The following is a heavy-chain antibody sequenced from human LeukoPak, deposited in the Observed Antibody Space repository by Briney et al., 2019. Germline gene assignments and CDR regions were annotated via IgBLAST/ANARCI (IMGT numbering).Heavy chain of an antibody. CDR2: IQYGGSNK. D-gene: IGHD1-1*01. CDR3: AKDGKYDSMGV. J-gene: IGHJ6*03. CDR1: GFTFSDYD. V-gene: IGHV3-30*02. Sequence: GGSLRLSCAASGFTFSDYDMYWVRQAPGKGLECVAYIQYGGSNKDYADSVKGRLTISRDNSKNTLYLQMNSLRAEDTAVYYCAKDGKYDSMGVWGKGTTVTVSS.